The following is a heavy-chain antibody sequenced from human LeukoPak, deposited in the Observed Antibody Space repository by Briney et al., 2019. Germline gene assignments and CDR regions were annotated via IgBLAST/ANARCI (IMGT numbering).Heavy chain of an antibody. V-gene: IGHV4-59*01. J-gene: IGHJ3*02. CDR1: GGSISSYS. D-gene: IGHD3-22*01. CDR3: ARSLGGYYDSSGSDAFDI. Sequence: PSETLSLTCTVSGGSISSYSWSWIRQPPGKGLEWIGYVYYSGSTNYNPSLKSRVTISVDTSKNQFSLKLSSVTAADTAVYYCARSLGGYYDSSGSDAFDIWGQGTMVTVSS. CDR2: VYYSGST.